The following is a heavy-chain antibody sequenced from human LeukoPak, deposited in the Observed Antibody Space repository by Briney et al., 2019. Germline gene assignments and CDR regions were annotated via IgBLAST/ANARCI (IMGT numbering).Heavy chain of an antibody. CDR3: ARHAGDRDFDY. CDR1: GGSISSGGYS. Sequence: PSQTLSLTYAVSGGSISSGGYSWSWIRQPPGKGLEWIGYIYYRGSANYNPSLKSRVTISVDTSKNQFSLKLSSVTAADTAVYYCARHAGDRDFDYWGQGTLVTVSS. J-gene: IGHJ4*02. CDR2: IYYRGSA. V-gene: IGHV4-30-4*07. D-gene: IGHD7-27*01.